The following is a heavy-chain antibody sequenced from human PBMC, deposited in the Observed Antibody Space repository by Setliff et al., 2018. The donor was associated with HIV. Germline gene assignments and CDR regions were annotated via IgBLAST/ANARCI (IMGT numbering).Heavy chain of an antibody. CDR3: AKAPLTIVATGGEDC. CDR2: ISNGGGT. D-gene: IGHD6-13*01. V-gene: IGHV3-23*01. J-gene: IGHJ4*02. Sequence: GGSLRLSCAASGFPFSNYAMSWVRQAPGKGLEWVSAISNGGGTYYADFVKGRFTISRDNSKNTLYLQMNSLRAEDTAVYYCAKAPLTIVATGGEDCWGQGTLVTVS. CDR1: GFPFSNYA.